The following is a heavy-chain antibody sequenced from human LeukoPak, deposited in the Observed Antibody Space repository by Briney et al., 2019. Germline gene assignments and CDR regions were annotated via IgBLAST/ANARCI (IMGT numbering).Heavy chain of an antibody. Sequence: PGGSLRLSCAASGFAFVDYAMHWVRQIPGKGLECVAHIHADGGRTFYADYVKGRFTVFRDNAKNSLFLQMDSLTSDDTAFYYCSTWAFYHGLDVWGQGATAIVSS. CDR1: GFAFVDYA. CDR3: STWAFYHGLDV. D-gene: IGHD2/OR15-2a*01. CDR2: IHADGGRT. V-gene: IGHV3-43*02. J-gene: IGHJ6*02.